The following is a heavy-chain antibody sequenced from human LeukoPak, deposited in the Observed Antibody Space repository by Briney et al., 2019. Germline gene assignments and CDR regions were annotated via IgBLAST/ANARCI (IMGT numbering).Heavy chain of an antibody. V-gene: IGHV3-20*04. J-gene: IGHJ4*02. CDR2: INWNGGST. CDR3: ASGGIYYGAAFDF. CDR1: GFTFDDYG. D-gene: IGHD1-26*01. Sequence: PEGSLRLSCAASGFTFDDYGMSWVRQAPGKGLEWVSGINWNGGSTGYADSVKGRFTISRDNAKNSLYLQMSSLRAEDTALYYCASGGIYYGAAFDFWGQGTLVTVSS.